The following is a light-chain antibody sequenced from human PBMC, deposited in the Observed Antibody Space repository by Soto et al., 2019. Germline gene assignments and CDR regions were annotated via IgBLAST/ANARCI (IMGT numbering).Light chain of an antibody. CDR3: QQYGSSGT. CDR1: QSVGSS. Sequence: EIVMTQSPATLSVSTGERATLSCRASQSVGSSLAWYQQKPGRAPRLLIYGASNRATGIPDRFSGSGSGTDFTLTVSRLEPEDFAVYYCQQYGSSGTFGQGTKVDI. V-gene: IGKV3-20*01. CDR2: GAS. J-gene: IGKJ1*01.